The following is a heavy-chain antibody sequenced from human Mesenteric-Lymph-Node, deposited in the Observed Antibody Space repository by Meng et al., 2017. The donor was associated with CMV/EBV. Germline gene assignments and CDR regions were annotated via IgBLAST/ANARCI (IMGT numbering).Heavy chain of an antibody. D-gene: IGHD1-1*01. J-gene: IGHJ5*02. Sequence: QVQLVQSGAEVKKPGASVKVSCKASGYSFTGYSIHWVRQAPGQGLEWMGRISPNTGDAIYEENFQGRVTMTRDTPINTAYMELSSLTSDDTAVYYCGRGQQTFGPWGQGTLVTVSS. CDR3: GRGQQTFGP. CDR1: GYSFTGYS. CDR2: ISPNTGDA. V-gene: IGHV1-2*06.